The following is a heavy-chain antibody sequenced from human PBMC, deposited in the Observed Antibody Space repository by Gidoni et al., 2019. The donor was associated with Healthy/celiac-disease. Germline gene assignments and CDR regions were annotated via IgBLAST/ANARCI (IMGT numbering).Heavy chain of an antibody. D-gene: IGHD3-10*01. V-gene: IGHV4-61*02. CDR3: AREGITMVRGVI. CDR1: GGSISSGSYY. CDR2: IYTSGST. Sequence: QVQLQESGPGLVKPSQTLSLTCTVSGGSISSGSYYWSWIRQPAGKGLEWIGRIYTSGSTNYNPSLKSRVTISVDTSKNQFSLKLSSVTAADTAVYYCAREGITMVRGVIWGQGTMVTVSS. J-gene: IGHJ3*02.